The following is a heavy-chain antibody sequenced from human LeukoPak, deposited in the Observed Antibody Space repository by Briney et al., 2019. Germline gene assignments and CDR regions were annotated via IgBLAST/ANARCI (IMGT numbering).Heavy chain of an antibody. CDR2: INPNSGGT. J-gene: IGHJ4*02. D-gene: IGHD2-2*02. Sequence: ASVKVSCKASGYTFTGYYMHLVRQAPGQGLEWMGWINPNSGGTNCAQKFQGRVTMTRDTSISTAYMELSRLRSDDTAVYYCASTFGYCSSTSCYTGGYYSDYWGQGALVTVSS. CDR1: GYTFTGYY. CDR3: ASTFGYCSSTSCYTGGYYSDY. V-gene: IGHV1-2*02.